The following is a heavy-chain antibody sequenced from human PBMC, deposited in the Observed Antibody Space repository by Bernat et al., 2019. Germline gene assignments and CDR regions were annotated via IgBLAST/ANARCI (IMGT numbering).Heavy chain of an antibody. Sequence: EVLLVETGGDLVQPGGSLRLSCIASGFTFNKNAMSWVRQAPGKGLEWVSSISGNGNNQYYADSVKGRFTVSRDNSKNKVYLQINSLTPDDTAVYFCARDRTVSRSPFGYDGMDGWGQGTTVIVSS. D-gene: IGHD3-10*01. V-gene: IGHV3-23*04. CDR1: GFTFNKNA. CDR2: ISGNGNNQ. J-gene: IGHJ6*02. CDR3: ARDRTVSRSPFGYDGMDG.